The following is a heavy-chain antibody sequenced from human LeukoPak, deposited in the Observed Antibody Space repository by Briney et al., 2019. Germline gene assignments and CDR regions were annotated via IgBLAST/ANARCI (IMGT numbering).Heavy chain of an antibody. V-gene: IGHV3-11*04. D-gene: IGHD3-22*01. CDR2: ISSSAISI. Sequence: GGSLRLSCEASGFTFSRYYMSWIRQAPGKGLEWLSYISSSAISINYADSVKGRFTTSRDNSKNSLYLQMNSLRAEDTAIYYCARQGGYYRTHPDYWGQGTLVTVSS. J-gene: IGHJ4*02. CDR3: ARQGGYYRTHPDY. CDR1: GFTFSRYY.